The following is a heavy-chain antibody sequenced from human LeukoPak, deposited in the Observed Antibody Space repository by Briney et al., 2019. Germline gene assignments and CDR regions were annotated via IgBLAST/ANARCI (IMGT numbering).Heavy chain of an antibody. J-gene: IGHJ6*03. V-gene: IGHV5-51*01. CDR2: IYPGDSDT. CDR1: GYYFTTYW. D-gene: IGHD3-3*01. Sequence: ESLKISLKGSGYYFTTYWIGWVRQISGQGLEVIGIIYPGDSDTRYSPSFQGKVTISTDKSNSNDYLQWSSLKATDTDMYYYARSGVVTFNQYTDVWGKGTTVTVSS. CDR3: ARSGVVTFNQYTDV.